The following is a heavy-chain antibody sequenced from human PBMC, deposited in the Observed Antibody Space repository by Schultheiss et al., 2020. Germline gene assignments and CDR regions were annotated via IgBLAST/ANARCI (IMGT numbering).Heavy chain of an antibody. V-gene: IGHV3-53*01. Sequence: GESLKISCAASGFTFSDHYMDWVRQAPGKGLEWVSVIYSGGSTYYADSVKGRFTISSDNSKNTLYLQMDSLRAEDTAVYYCAKSLEWFNYYYYGMDVWGQGTTVTVSS. J-gene: IGHJ6*02. CDR1: GFTFSDHY. D-gene: IGHD3-3*01. CDR3: AKSLEWFNYYYYGMDV. CDR2: IYSGGST.